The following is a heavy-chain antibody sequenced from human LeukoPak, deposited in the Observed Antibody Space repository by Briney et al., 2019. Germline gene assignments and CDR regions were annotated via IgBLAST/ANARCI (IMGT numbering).Heavy chain of an antibody. CDR3: VRSGYYSYFDD. CDR1: GFALSNYW. V-gene: IGHV3-74*01. CDR2: INSEVSGT. Sequence: PGGSLRLPCVASGFALSNYWMHWVRQGPGKGLVCVSRINSEVSGTNYVDSVKGRFTISRDNAQNTLYLQMNSLRADDTAVYYCVRSGYYSYFDDWGQGTLVTVSS. J-gene: IGHJ4*02. D-gene: IGHD3-22*01.